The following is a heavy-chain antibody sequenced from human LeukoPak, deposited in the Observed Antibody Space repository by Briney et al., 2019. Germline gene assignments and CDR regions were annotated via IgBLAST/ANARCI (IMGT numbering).Heavy chain of an antibody. CDR2: ISSSSSTI. Sequence: GGSLRLSCAASGFTFSSYSMNWVRQAPGKGLEWVSYISSSSSTIYYADSVKGRFTISRDNAKNSLYLQMNSLRAEDTAVYYCARDRIVVVPAAIDAFDIWGQGTMVTVSS. CDR1: GFTFSSYS. V-gene: IGHV3-48*04. CDR3: ARDRIVVVPAAIDAFDI. J-gene: IGHJ3*02. D-gene: IGHD2-2*01.